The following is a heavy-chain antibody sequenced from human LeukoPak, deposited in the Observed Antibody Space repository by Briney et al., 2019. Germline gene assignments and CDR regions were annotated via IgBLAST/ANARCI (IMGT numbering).Heavy chain of an antibody. J-gene: IGHJ4*02. CDR3: AKDGGPYYYDSSGQIDY. Sequence: GGSLRLSCAASGFTFSNAWMSWVRQAPGKGLEWVGRIKSKTDGGTTDYAAPVKGRFTISRNNSKNTLYLQMNSLRAEDTAVYYCAKDGGPYYYDSSGQIDYWGQGTLVTVSS. CDR1: GFTFSNAW. V-gene: IGHV3-15*01. D-gene: IGHD3-22*01. CDR2: IKSKTDGGTT.